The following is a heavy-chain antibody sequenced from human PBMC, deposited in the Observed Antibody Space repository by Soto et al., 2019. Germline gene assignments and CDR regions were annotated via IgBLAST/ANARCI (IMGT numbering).Heavy chain of an antibody. CDR3: ARGEDCSSTSCYDYYYYGMDV. Sequence: PSETLSLTCAVYGGSFSGYYWSWIRQPPGKGLEWIGEINHSGSTNYNPSLKGRVTISVDTSKNQFSLKLSSVTAADTAVYYCARGEDCSSTSCYDYYYYGMDVWGQGTTVTVSS. J-gene: IGHJ6*02. V-gene: IGHV4-34*01. D-gene: IGHD2-2*01. CDR2: INHSGST. CDR1: GGSFSGYY.